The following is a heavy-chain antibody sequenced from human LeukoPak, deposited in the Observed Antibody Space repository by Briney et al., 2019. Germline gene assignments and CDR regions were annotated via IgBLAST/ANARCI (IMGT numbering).Heavy chain of an antibody. D-gene: IGHD5-24*01. CDR3: AILNHPDGRVY. Sequence: GESPKISCQGFGYTFTTSWIGWVRQLPGKGLEWMAIIYAGNSDTKYSSSFQGQVSISTDRSINTAYLQWSSLKASDTAIYYCAILNHPDGRVYWGQGTLVTVSS. CDR1: GYTFTTSW. J-gene: IGHJ4*02. CDR2: IYAGNSDT. V-gene: IGHV5-51*01.